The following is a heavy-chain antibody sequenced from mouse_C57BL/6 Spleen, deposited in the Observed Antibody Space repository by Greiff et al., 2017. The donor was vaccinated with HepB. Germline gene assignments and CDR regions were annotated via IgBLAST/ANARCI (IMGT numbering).Heavy chain of an antibody. Sequence: VQLQQSGAELVRPGASVKLSCTASGFNIKDYYMHWVKQRPEQGLEWIGRIDPEDGDTEYAPKFQGKATMTADTSSNTAYLQLSSLTSEDTAVYYCTNPSITTVVATRAWFAYWGQGTLVTVSA. V-gene: IGHV14-1*01. CDR1: GFNIKDYY. D-gene: IGHD1-1*01. CDR3: TNPSITTVVATRAWFAY. CDR2: IDPEDGDT. J-gene: IGHJ3*01.